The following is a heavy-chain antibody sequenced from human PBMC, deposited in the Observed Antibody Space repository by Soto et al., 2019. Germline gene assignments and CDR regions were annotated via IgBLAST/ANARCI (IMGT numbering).Heavy chain of an antibody. D-gene: IGHD6-19*01. V-gene: IGHV1-8*02. CDR3: ARERSSGWYVDY. Sequence: ASVKVSCKASGGTFSSYAINWVRQATGQGLEWMGWMNPNSGNTGYAQKFQGRVTMTRNTSISTAYMELSSLRSEDTAVYYCARERSSGWYVDYWGQGTLVTVSS. CDR1: GGTFSSYA. J-gene: IGHJ4*02. CDR2: MNPNSGNT.